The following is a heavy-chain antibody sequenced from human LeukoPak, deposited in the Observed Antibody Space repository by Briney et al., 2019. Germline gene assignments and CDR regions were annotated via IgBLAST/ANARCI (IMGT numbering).Heavy chain of an antibody. Sequence: ASVKVSCKASGYTFTSYYMHWVRQAPGQGLEWMGIINPSGGSTSYAQKFQGRVTMTRDTSTSTVYMELSSLRSDDTAVYYCARGPRLDSSGWYYGAFDIWGQGTMVTVSS. V-gene: IGHV1-46*01. CDR1: GYTFTSYY. J-gene: IGHJ3*02. CDR3: ARGPRLDSSGWYYGAFDI. D-gene: IGHD6-19*01. CDR2: INPSGGST.